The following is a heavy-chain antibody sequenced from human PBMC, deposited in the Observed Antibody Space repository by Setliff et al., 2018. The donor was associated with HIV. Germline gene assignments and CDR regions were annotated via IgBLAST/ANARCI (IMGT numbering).Heavy chain of an antibody. J-gene: IGHJ5*02. V-gene: IGHV4-59*11. CDR3: ARDPGGLYCTSASCQGGCFDP. D-gene: IGHD2-2*01. CDR1: GGSINSHY. Sequence: NPSETLSLTCTVSGGSINSHYWSWVRQPPGKGLEWIGSIYYSRNTNYNPSLKSRVTISVETSKNQFSLKLNSVTAADTAVYYCARDPGGLYCTSASCQGGCFDPWGQGTLVTVSS. CDR2: IYYSRNT.